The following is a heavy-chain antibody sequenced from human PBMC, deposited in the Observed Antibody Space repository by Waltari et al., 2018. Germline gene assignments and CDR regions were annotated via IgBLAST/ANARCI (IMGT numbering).Heavy chain of an antibody. J-gene: IGHJ3*02. V-gene: IGHV4-39*07. CDR2: IYYSGST. D-gene: IGHD5-12*01. CDR1: GGSIRSSSYY. Sequence: QLQLQESGPGLVKPSETLSLTCTVSGGSIRSSSYYWGWIRQPPGKGLEWIGSIYYSGSTYYNPSLKSRVTISVDTSKNQFSLKLSSVTAADTAVYYCARDAGDYNAFDIWGQGTMVTVSS. CDR3: ARDAGDYNAFDI.